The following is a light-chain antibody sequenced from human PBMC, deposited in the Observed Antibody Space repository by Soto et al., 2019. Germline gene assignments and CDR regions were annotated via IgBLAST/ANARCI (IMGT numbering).Light chain of an antibody. CDR3: QQRSNWPPIT. J-gene: IGKJ1*01. Sequence: EIVLTQSPGTLSLSPGERATLSCRASQSVSSSYLAWYQQKPGRAPRLLIYGASSRATGIPARFSGSGSGTDFTLTISSLEPEDFAVYYCQQRSNWPPITFGQGTKVDI. V-gene: IGKV3D-20*02. CDR1: QSVSSSY. CDR2: GAS.